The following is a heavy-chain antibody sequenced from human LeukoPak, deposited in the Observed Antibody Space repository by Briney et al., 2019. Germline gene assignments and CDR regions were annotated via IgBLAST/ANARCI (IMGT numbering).Heavy chain of an antibody. J-gene: IGHJ4*02. V-gene: IGHV1-2*02. D-gene: IGHD3-22*01. CDR3: ASLYYDSSGSRGSLDY. CDR1: GYTFTGYY. Sequence: APVKVSCKASGYTFTGYYMHWVRQAPGQGLEWMGWINPNSGGTNYAQKFQGRVTMTRDTSISTAYMELSRLRSDDTAVYYCASLYYDSSGSRGSLDYWGQGTLVTVSS. CDR2: INPNSGGT.